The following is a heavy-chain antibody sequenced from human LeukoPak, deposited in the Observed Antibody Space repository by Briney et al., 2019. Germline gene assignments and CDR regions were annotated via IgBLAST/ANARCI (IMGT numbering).Heavy chain of an antibody. CDR3: ARGQDSSGWHRNWFDP. D-gene: IGHD6-19*01. CDR1: GGTFSSYA. J-gene: IGHJ5*02. V-gene: IGHV1-69*05. CDR2: IIPIFGTA. Sequence: GASVKASCKASGGTFSSYAISWVRQAPGQGLEWMGGIIPIFGTANYAQKFQGRVTITTDESTSTAYMELSSLRSEDTAVYYCARGQDSSGWHRNWFDPWGQGTLVTVSS.